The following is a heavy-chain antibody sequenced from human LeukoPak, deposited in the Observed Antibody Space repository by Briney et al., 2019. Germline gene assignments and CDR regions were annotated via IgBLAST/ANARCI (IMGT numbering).Heavy chain of an antibody. D-gene: IGHD5-12*01. CDR3: ARGNSGYDYGFDH. Sequence: ASVKVSCKASGYTFTGYYMHWVRQAPRQGLEWMGWINPNSGGTNYAQKFQGRVTMTRDTSISTAYMELSRLRSDDTAVYYCARGNSGYDYGFDHWGQGLLVTVSS. CDR2: INPNSGGT. V-gene: IGHV1-2*02. CDR1: GYTFTGYY. J-gene: IGHJ4*02.